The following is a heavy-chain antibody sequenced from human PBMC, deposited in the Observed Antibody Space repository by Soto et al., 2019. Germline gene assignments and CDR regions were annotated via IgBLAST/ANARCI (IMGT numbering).Heavy chain of an antibody. CDR3: ATRRDGYTKFDY. D-gene: IGHD5-12*01. Sequence: GASAKVSCKACGGALSSYGINWVRQAPGQGLEWMGGIIPVFGTVNYAQKFQGRVKIIADGSTRTAYMELSSLRSEDTAVYYCATRRDGYTKFDYWGQGTLVTVSS. V-gene: IGHV1-69*13. CDR1: GGALSSYG. J-gene: IGHJ4*02. CDR2: IIPVFGTV.